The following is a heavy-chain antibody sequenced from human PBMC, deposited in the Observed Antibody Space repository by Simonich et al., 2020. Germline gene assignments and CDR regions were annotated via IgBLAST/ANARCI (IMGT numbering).Heavy chain of an antibody. Sequence: QVQLVQSGAEVKKPGASVKVSCKASGYTFTGYYMHWVRQAPGQGLEGRGWNKPNSGGTNYAQNVQGRVTMNRDTSISTAYMELSRLRSDETAVYYCARVRFEAFDIWGQGIMVTVSS. V-gene: IGHV1-2*02. CDR3: ARVRFEAFDI. J-gene: IGHJ3*02. CDR2: NKPNSGGT. CDR1: GYTFTGYY.